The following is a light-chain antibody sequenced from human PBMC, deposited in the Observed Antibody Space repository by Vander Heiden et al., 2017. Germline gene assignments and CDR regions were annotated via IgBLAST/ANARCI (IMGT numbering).Light chain of an antibody. V-gene: IGLV3-21*02. CDR3: QVWDSSSDNVV. CDR2: DDS. J-gene: IGLJ2*01. Sequence: SYVLTQPPSVSVAPGQTARIMRGGKNVCSKSVNWYQQKQGQAPLLGVYDDSDRVSGSPERFSGSNSVNTATLTISRVEAGDEADYYCQVWDSSSDNVVFGGGTKLTVL. CDR1: NVCSKS.